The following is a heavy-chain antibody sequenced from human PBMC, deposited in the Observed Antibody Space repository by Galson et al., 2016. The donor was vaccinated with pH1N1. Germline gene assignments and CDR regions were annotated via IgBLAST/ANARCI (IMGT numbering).Heavy chain of an antibody. V-gene: IGHV4-39*02. D-gene: IGHD6-13*01. J-gene: IGHJ5*02. CDR1: GGSMRSSDHY. CDR3: ARGVAAASRFDL. CDR2: VFHRGTT. Sequence: ETLSLTCSVSGGSMRSSDHYWAWIRQPPGKGLEWIGSVFHRGTTYYDLSLKSRVTISIDTSNKRFSLKVTSVSAADAAVYYCARGVAAASRFDLWGQGSLVAVSS.